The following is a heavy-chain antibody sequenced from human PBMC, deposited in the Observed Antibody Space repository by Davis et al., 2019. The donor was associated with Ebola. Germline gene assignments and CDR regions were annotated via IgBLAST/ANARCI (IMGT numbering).Heavy chain of an antibody. CDR2: ISAFNGNT. CDR3: ARDTDDFWSGYSLWFDP. CDR1: RYTFTSYG. Sequence: SVTVSCMPSRYTFTSYGISWLRQASGQGLEWMGWISAFNGNTNYAQKLQGRVTMTTDTSTSTAYMELRSLRSDDTAVYYCARDTDDFWSGYSLWFDPWGQGTLVTVSS. D-gene: IGHD3-3*01. J-gene: IGHJ5*02. V-gene: IGHV1-18*01.